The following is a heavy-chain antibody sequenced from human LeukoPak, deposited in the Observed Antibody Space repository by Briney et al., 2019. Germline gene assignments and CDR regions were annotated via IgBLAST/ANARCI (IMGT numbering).Heavy chain of an antibody. D-gene: IGHD1-14*01. CDR2: IDSSGSVI. CDR3: TRDEATTSRGTLPEY. V-gene: IGHV3-48*03. CDR1: GFTFSRYE. Sequence: GGSLRLSCAASGFTFSRYEMNWVRQAPGKGLEWISYIDSSGSVIYCVDSVKGRFTISRDNAKNSMFLQMNSLRAEDTAVYYCTRDEATTSRGTLPEYWGQGTLVTVSS. J-gene: IGHJ4*02.